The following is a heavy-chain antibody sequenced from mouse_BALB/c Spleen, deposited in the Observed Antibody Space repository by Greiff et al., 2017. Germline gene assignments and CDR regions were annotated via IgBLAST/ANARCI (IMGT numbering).Heavy chain of an antibody. J-gene: IGHJ3*01. CDR2: ISDGGSYT. CDR3: ASRDYDGPFAY. CDR1: GFTFSDYY. V-gene: IGHV5-4*02. Sequence: EVKLMESGGGLVKPGGSLKLSCAASGFTFSDYYMYWVRQTPEKRLEWVATISDGGSYTYYPDSVKGRFTISRDNAKNNLYLQMSSLKSEDTAMYYCASRDYDGPFAYWGQGTLVTVSA. D-gene: IGHD2-4*01.